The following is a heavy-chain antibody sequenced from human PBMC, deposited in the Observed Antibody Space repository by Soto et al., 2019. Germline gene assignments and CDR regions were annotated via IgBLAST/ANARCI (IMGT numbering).Heavy chain of an antibody. CDR1: GFTLQNYA. CDR2: LIGGHYGT. D-gene: IGHD3-10*01. J-gene: IGHJ5*02. Sequence: GGSLILSCTASGFTLQNYAMAWVRQAPGKGLEWVSTLIGGHYGTAYSYSVKGRFTVSRDNSKNCLYLQMNSLGVEDTAMYFCAKGKSTGDIDWFDPWGQGSLVTVSS. CDR3: AKGKSTGDIDWFDP. V-gene: IGHV3-23*01.